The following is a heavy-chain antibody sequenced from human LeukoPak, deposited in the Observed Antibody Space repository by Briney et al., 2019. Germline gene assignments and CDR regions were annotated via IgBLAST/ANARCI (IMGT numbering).Heavy chain of an antibody. D-gene: IGHD2-21*02. Sequence: SQTLSLTCNVSGGSVSSGDKYWSWIRQPPGKGLEWIGYIYYSGSTYYNPSLKSRLTISVDTSENQFSLHLTSVTAADTAVYFCARVTRWAGLDFWGQGTLVTVSS. J-gene: IGHJ4*02. CDR3: ARVTRWAGLDF. V-gene: IGHV4-30-4*01. CDR2: IYYSGST. CDR1: GGSVSSGDKY.